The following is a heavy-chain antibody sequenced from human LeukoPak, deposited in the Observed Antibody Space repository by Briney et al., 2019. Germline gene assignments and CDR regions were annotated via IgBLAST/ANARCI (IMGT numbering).Heavy chain of an antibody. CDR2: ISYDGSNK. D-gene: IGHD4-17*01. J-gene: IGHJ6*02. V-gene: IGHV3-30*18. CDR3: AKVSYGDYVGDGIDV. CDR1: GFTFSSYG. Sequence: GGSLRLACAASGFTFSSYGMHWVRQAPGKGLEWVAVISYDGSNKYYADSVKGRFTISRDNSKNTLYLQMNSLRAEDTAVYYCAKVSYGDYVGDGIDVWGQGTTVTVSS.